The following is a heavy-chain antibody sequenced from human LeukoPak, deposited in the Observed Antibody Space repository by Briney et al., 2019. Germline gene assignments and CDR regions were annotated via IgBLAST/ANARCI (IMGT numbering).Heavy chain of an antibody. J-gene: IGHJ4*02. D-gene: IGHD6-13*01. Sequence: GESLKISCKGSGYSFTSYWISWVRQMPGKGLEWMGRIDPSDSYTNYSPSLQGHVTISADKSISTAYLQWSSLKASDTAMYYCASEIAAAGKGFDYWGQGTLVTVSS. CDR2: IDPSDSYT. CDR1: GYSFTSYW. V-gene: IGHV5-10-1*01. CDR3: ASEIAAAGKGFDY.